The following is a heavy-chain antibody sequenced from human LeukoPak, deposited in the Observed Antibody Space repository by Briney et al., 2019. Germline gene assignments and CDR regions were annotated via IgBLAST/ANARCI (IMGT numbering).Heavy chain of an antibody. CDR1: GFTFSNFW. J-gene: IGHJ4*02. V-gene: IGHV3-21*01. CDR2: ISSSSSYI. D-gene: IGHD3-22*01. CDR3: ARVPYYYDSSGYYS. Sequence: PGGSLRLSCAASGFTFSNFWMNWVRQAPGKGLEWVSSISSSSSYIYYADSVKGRFTISRDNAKNSLYLQMNSLRAEDTAVYYCARVPYYYDSSGYYSWGQGTLVTVSS.